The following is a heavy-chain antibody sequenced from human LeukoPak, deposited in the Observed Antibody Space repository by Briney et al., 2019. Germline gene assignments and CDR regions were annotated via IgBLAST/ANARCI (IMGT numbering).Heavy chain of an antibody. D-gene: IGHD3-9*01. V-gene: IGHV1-2*02. CDR3: VTDSVPYYDILTGTFDY. J-gene: IGHJ4*02. CDR2: INPNSGGT. Sequence: ASVKVSCKASGYTFTGYYMHWVRQAPGQGLEWMGWINPNSGGTNYAQKFQGRVTMTRDTSISTAYMELSRPRSDDTAVYYCVTDSVPYYDILTGTFDYWGQGTLVTVSS. CDR1: GYTFTGYY.